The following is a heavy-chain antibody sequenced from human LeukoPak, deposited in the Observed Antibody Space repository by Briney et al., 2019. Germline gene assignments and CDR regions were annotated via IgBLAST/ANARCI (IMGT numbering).Heavy chain of an antibody. CDR3: GRLVSTSPGNWYNLFDK. D-gene: IGHD2-2*01. CDR1: GFTFSNFW. CDR2: IKQDETEK. Sequence: PGESLRLSCTASGFTFSNFWMGWVRQAPGKGLEWVANIKQDETEKFYLGSVKGRFTISRDNAKNSLYLQMNSLRVEDTALYYCGRLVSTSPGNWYNLFDKWGQETLVTVPS. J-gene: IGHJ4*02. V-gene: IGHV3-7*03.